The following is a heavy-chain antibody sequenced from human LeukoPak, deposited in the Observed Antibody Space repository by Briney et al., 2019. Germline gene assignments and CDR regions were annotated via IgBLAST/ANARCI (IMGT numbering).Heavy chain of an antibody. J-gene: IGHJ4*02. CDR1: GYTLTELS. CDR2: FDPEDGET. V-gene: IGHV1-24*01. D-gene: IGHD6-6*01. Sequence: ASVKVSCKVSGYTLTELSMHWVRQAPGKGLEWMGGFDPEDGETIYAQKFQGRDTMTEDTSTDTAYMELSSLRSEDTAVYYCATRLYSSSGAVDYWGQGTLVTVSS. CDR3: ATRLYSSSGAVDY.